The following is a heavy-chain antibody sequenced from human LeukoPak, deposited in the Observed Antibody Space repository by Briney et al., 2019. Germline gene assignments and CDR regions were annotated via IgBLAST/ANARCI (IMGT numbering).Heavy chain of an antibody. V-gene: IGHV3-7*01. Sequence: GGSLRLSCAASGFTFSSYWMSWVRQAPGKGLEWVANIKKDGSEKYYVDSVKGRFTISRDNAKNSLYLQMNSLRAEDTAVYYCAKDYLAVAGIAWGGYWGQGTLVTVSS. CDR3: AKDYLAVAGIAWGGY. J-gene: IGHJ4*02. CDR1: GFTFSSYW. CDR2: IKKDGSEK. D-gene: IGHD6-19*01.